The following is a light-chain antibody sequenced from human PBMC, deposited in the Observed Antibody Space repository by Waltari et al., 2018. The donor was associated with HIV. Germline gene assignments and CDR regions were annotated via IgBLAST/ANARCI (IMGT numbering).Light chain of an antibody. CDR1: QSVSSN. V-gene: IGKV3-15*01. Sequence: EIVMTQSPATLSESSGERATHSCRASQSVSSNLAWYQQKPGQAPRLLIYGASTRATGIQARFSGSGSGTEFTLTISSLQSEDFAVYYCQQYNNWPPRTFGQGTKVEIK. J-gene: IGKJ1*01. CDR2: GAS. CDR3: QQYNNWPPRT.